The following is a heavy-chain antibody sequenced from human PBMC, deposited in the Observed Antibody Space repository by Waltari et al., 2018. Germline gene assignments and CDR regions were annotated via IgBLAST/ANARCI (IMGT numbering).Heavy chain of an antibody. D-gene: IGHD6-19*01. J-gene: IGHJ6*02. Sequence: QLHLQQWGAGLLRPSETLYLTCVVDGGSFTAHYWSWIRKTPGKGLEWIVEVNQSGHTNYNPSLTSRVTISVDTSKSQFFLTLISVTAADTAVYYCARGRGWEDLVAGDYYYGMDVWGQGTTVTVSS. CDR1: GGSFTAHY. CDR3: ARGRGWEDLVAGDYYYGMDV. CDR2: VNQSGHT. V-gene: IGHV4-34*01.